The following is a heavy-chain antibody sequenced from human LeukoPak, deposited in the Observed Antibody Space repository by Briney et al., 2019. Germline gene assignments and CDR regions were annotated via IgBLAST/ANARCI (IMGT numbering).Heavy chain of an antibody. CDR2: IKSKTDGGTT. CDR3: TTDLTYCSSTSCSYFDY. Sequence: GGSLRLSCEASGFTLSSYGIHWVRQGPGKGLEWVGRIKSKTDGGTTDYAAPVKGRFTISRDDSKNTLYLQMNSLKTEDTAVYYCTTDLTYCSSTSCSYFDYWGQGTLVTVSS. V-gene: IGHV3-15*01. CDR1: GFTLSSYG. J-gene: IGHJ4*02. D-gene: IGHD2-2*01.